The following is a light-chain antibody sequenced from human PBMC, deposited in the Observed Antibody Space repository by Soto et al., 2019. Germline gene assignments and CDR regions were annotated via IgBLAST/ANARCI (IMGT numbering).Light chain of an antibody. CDR1: SSNIGAGTD. J-gene: IGLJ1*01. V-gene: IGLV1-40*01. CDR2: GDN. Sequence: QSVLTQPPSVSGAPGQRVTISRTGSSSNIGAGTDVPWYQQLPGTAPKLLSYGDNYRPSGVPDRFSASKSGTSASLTITGLQAEDEADYYCQSYDISLRGYVFGTGTKVTVL. CDR3: QSYDISLRGYV.